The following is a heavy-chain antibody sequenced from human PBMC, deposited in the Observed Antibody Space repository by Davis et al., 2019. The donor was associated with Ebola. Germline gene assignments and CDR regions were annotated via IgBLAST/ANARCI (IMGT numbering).Heavy chain of an antibody. CDR3: ARHLGYCSGGNCYGAFDI. CDR1: GGSISSYY. Sequence: SETLSLTCTVSGGSISSYYWSWIRQPAGKGLEWIGRIYTSGSTNYNPSLKSRVTMSVDTSKNQFSLKLSSVTAADTAVYYCARHLGYCSGGNCYGAFDIWGQGTLVTVSS. CDR2: IYTSGST. V-gene: IGHV4-4*07. J-gene: IGHJ3*02. D-gene: IGHD2-15*01.